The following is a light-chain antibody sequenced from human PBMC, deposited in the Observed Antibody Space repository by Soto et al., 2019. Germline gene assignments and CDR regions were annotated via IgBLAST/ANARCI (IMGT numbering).Light chain of an antibody. CDR2: GAS. J-gene: IGKJ4*01. CDR3: HERHGLT. V-gene: IGKV3-11*01. Sequence: EIVLTQSPATLSLSPGERATLSCRTSRSVGGYLGWYHHKPGQAPRLLIYGASTRATGVPARCIGSGYGTDVTLTISSLEPEDYAVYYCHERHGLTFGGGTKVEIK. CDR1: RSVGGY.